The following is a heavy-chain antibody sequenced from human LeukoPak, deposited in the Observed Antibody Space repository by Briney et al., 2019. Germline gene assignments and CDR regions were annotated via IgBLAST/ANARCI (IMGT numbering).Heavy chain of an antibody. CDR2: IIPIFGTA. J-gene: IGHJ6*03. CDR1: GGTFSSYA. CDR3: ARDGDTAMVTGYYYMDV. Sequence: SVKVSCKASGGTFSSYAISWVRQAPGQGLEWMGGIIPIFGTANYAQKFQGRVTITTDESTSTAYMELSSLRSEDTAVYYCARDGDTAMVTGYYYMDVWGKGTTVTVYS. D-gene: IGHD5-18*01. V-gene: IGHV1-69*05.